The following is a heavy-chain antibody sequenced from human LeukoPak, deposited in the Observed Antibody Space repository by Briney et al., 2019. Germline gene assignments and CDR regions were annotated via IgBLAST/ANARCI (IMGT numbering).Heavy chain of an antibody. Sequence: GGPLRLSCAASGFTFSAYEMNWVRQAPGKGLEWVSYITADGTNKYDADSVKGRFTISRDNAKNSLYLQMNSLRVDDTAIYYCAREVKWEPPDYWGHGTLVTVSS. CDR3: AREVKWEPPDY. V-gene: IGHV3-48*03. CDR1: GFTFSAYE. D-gene: IGHD1-26*01. CDR2: ITADGTNK. J-gene: IGHJ4*01.